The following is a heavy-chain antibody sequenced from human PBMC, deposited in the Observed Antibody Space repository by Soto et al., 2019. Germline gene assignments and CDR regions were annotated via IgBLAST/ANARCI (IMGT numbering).Heavy chain of an antibody. J-gene: IGHJ4*02. CDR2: IIPIFGTA. Sequence: QVQLVQSGAEVKKPGSSVKVSCKASGGTFSSYAISWVRQAPGQGLEWMGGIIPIFGTANYAQKFQGRVTITADESTRTXXMXLSXLRSEDTAVYYCARAQRGYCSGGSCYSSFFGYFDYWGQGTLVTVSS. CDR1: GGTFSSYA. D-gene: IGHD2-15*01. CDR3: ARAQRGYCSGGSCYSSFFGYFDY. V-gene: IGHV1-69*12.